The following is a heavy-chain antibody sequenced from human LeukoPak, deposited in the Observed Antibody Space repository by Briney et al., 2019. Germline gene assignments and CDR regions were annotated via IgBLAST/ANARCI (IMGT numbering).Heavy chain of an antibody. J-gene: IGHJ4*02. V-gene: IGHV1-69*05. Sequence: SVKVSCKASGGTFSSYAISWVRQAPGQGLEWMGRIIPIFGTANYAQKFQGRVTITTDESTSTAYMELSSLRSDDTAAYYCARGYYYDSSGYYTPVYYFDDWGQVTLVTASS. CDR3: ARGYYYDSSGYYTPVYYFDD. CDR1: GGTFSSYA. CDR2: IIPIFGTA. D-gene: IGHD3-22*01.